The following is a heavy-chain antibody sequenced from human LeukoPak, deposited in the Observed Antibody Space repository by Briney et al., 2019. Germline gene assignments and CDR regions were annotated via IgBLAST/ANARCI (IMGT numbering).Heavy chain of an antibody. D-gene: IGHD6-25*01. CDR1: GFNFRTHA. V-gene: IGHV3-33*01. Sequence: PGRSLTPSCSASGFNFRTHAMHWVRQAPGKGLEWVAMIWRGGNYKFYADSLEGRSTISRDDSRSTLSLQIHSLRVEDTAVYYCVTDPPDSGWAFWSWGQGALVTVSS. J-gene: IGHJ5*02. CDR2: IWRGGNYK. CDR3: VTDPPDSGWAFWS.